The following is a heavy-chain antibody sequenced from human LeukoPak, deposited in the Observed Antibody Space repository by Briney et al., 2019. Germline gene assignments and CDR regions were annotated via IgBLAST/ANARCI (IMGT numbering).Heavy chain of an antibody. CDR1: GGSISSSY. CDR2: IYYSGST. Sequence: SETLSLTCSVSGGSISSSYWTWIRQPPGKGLEWIGYIYYSGSTNYNPSLKGRVTISVDTSKNQFSLKVSSVTAADTAVYYCARARRFFGPLRSGYYMDVWGKGTTVTVSS. V-gene: IGHV4-59*01. J-gene: IGHJ6*03. CDR3: ARARRFFGPLRSGYYMDV. D-gene: IGHD3-3*01.